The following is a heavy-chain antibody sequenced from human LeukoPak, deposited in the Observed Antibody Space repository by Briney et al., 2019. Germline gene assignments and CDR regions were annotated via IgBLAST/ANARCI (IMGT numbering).Heavy chain of an antibody. V-gene: IGHV4-39*07. CDR2: INHSGST. Sequence: SETLSLTCTVSGGSISSSSYYWGWIRQPPGKGLEWIGEINHSGSTNYNPSLKSRVTISVDTSKNQFSLKLSSVTAADTAVYYCARGRRWLHIIGDYFDYWGQGTLVTVSS. CDR3: ARGRRWLHIIGDYFDY. J-gene: IGHJ4*02. CDR1: GGSISSSSYY. D-gene: IGHD5-24*01.